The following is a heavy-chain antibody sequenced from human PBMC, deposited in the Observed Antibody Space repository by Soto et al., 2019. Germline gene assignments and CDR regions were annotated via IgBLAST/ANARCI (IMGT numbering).Heavy chain of an antibody. Sequence: HPGGSLRLSCAASGFTFSSYAMHWVRQAPGKGLEWVAVISYDGSNKYYADSVKGRFTISRDNSKNTLYLQMNSLRAEDTAVYYCARGIVLMVYATYNWFDPWGQGTLVTVSS. V-gene: IGHV3-30-3*01. J-gene: IGHJ5*02. D-gene: IGHD2-8*01. CDR2: ISYDGSNK. CDR1: GFTFSSYA. CDR3: ARGIVLMVYATYNWFDP.